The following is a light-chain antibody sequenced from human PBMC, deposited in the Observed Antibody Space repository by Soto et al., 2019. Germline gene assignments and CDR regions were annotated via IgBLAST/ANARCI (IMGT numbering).Light chain of an antibody. V-gene: IGKV3-11*01. CDR2: DTF. Sequence: EIVLTQSPATLSLSPGERATLSCRASQTVGSFLDWYQQKPGQSPRLLIYDTFHRATGIPAKFSGSGSGTDFTLTISSLEPEDSGIYFCQQRSNWPPLTFGGGTKVEIK. CDR3: QQRSNWPPLT. J-gene: IGKJ4*01. CDR1: QTVGSF.